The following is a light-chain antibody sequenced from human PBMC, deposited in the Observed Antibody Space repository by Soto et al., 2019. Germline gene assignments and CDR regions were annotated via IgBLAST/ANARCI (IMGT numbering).Light chain of an antibody. V-gene: IGKV3-11*01. Sequence: DIVLTQSPATLSLSPGERATLSCRASQSVSSYLGWYQQKPGQAPRLLIYEASNRATGIPARFSGSGSGTDLTIPLSSLEAEDFAVYYCQQRSNWPLTFGPGTRVDIK. CDR3: QQRSNWPLT. CDR1: QSVSSY. CDR2: EAS. J-gene: IGKJ3*01.